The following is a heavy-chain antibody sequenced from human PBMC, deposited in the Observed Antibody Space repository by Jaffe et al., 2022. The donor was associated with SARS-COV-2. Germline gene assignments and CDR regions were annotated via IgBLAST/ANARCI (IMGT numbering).Heavy chain of an antibody. CDR2: IYYSGST. Sequence: QVQLQESGPGLVKPSETLSLTCTVSGGSISSYYWSWIRQPPGKGLEWIGYIYYSGSTNYNPSLKSRVTISVDTSKNQFSLKLSSVTAADTAVYYCARGGGADYDFWSGYPRFDYWGQGTLVTVSS. J-gene: IGHJ4*02. V-gene: IGHV4-59*01. D-gene: IGHD3-3*01. CDR1: GGSISSYY. CDR3: ARGGGADYDFWSGYPRFDY.